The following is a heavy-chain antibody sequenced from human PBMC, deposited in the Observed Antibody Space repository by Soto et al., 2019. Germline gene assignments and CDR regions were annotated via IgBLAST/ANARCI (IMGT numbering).Heavy chain of an antibody. CDR2: ISAYNGNT. CDR3: ARDPDFGIAAALY. V-gene: IGHV1-18*01. J-gene: IGHJ4*02. Sequence: ASVKVSCKATGYIFTSYGTSWARQAPGQGLEWMGWISAYNGNTNYAQKLQGRVTMTTDTSTSTAYMELRSLRSDDTAVYYCARDPDFGIAAALYWGQGTLVTVSS. CDR1: GYIFTSYG. D-gene: IGHD6-13*01.